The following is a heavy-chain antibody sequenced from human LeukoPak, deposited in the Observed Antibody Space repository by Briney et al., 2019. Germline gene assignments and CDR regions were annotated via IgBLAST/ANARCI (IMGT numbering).Heavy chain of an antibody. CDR3: ARDLGGDSH. Sequence: GASVKVSRKVSGYTLTELSMHWVRQAPGKGLEWMGGFDPEDGETIYAQKFQGRVTMTRDTSTSTVYMELSSLRSEDTAVYYCARDLGGDSHWGQGTLVTVSS. J-gene: IGHJ4*02. CDR1: GYTLTELS. D-gene: IGHD2-21*02. V-gene: IGHV1-24*01. CDR2: FDPEDGET.